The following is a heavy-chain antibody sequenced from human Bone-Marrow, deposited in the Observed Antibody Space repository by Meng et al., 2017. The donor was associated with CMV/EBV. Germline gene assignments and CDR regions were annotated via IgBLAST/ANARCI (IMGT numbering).Heavy chain of an antibody. CDR2: ISSSGSTI. Sequence: GGSLRLSCAASGFTFSSYEMNWVRQAPGKGLEWVSYISSSGSTIYYADSVKGRFTISRDNAKNSLYLQMNSLRAEDTAVYYCARVRLVPGTDNYYYYYGMDVWGQGTTVTVSS. V-gene: IGHV3-48*03. CDR1: GFTFSSYE. J-gene: IGHJ6*02. CDR3: ARVRLVPGTDNYYYYYGMDV. D-gene: IGHD2-2*01.